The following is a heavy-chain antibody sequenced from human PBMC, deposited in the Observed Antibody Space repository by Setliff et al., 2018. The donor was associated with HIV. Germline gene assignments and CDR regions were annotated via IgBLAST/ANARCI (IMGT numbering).Heavy chain of an antibody. CDR1: GYSFTNHY. CDR2: INPTGGST. Sequence: ASVKVSCKPSGYSFTNHYMHWVRQAPGQGLEWMGVINPTGGSTRNTQKFQGRVAMTRDTSTSTVYMELSSLRSEDTAVYYCARGQFIPAAERDAYFDYWGQGTLVT. CDR3: ARGQFIPAAERDAYFDY. V-gene: IGHV1-46*01. J-gene: IGHJ4*02. D-gene: IGHD6-13*01.